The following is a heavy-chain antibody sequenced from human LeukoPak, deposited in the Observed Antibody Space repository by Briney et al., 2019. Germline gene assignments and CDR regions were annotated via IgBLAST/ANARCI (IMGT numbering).Heavy chain of an antibody. J-gene: IGHJ3*02. D-gene: IGHD2-21*02. CDR1: GFTVSSNY. Sequence: GGSLRLSCAASGFTVSSNYMSWVRQAPGKGLEWVSVIYTGGTPYYADSVKGRFTISRDNSKNSLYLQMNSLRAEDTAVYYCASRDQYCGGDCFWAFDIWGQGTMVTVSS. CDR3: ASRDQYCGGDCFWAFDI. V-gene: IGHV3-66*01. CDR2: IYTGGTP.